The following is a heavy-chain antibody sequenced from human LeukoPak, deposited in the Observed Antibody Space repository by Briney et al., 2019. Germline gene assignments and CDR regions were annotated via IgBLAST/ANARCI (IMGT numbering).Heavy chain of an antibody. V-gene: IGHV1-69*05. CDR1: GVTFSSYA. J-gene: IGHJ4*02. Sequence: SLRVSSKASGVTFSSYAISWGPQSPGQGLKWMGRIIPIFGTANYAQKFQGRVTITTDESTSTAYMELSSLRSEDPAVYYCAGDPSSDYTSTGFDYWGQGTLVTVSS. CDR2: IIPIFGTA. CDR3: AGDPSSDYTSTGFDY. D-gene: IGHD6-25*01.